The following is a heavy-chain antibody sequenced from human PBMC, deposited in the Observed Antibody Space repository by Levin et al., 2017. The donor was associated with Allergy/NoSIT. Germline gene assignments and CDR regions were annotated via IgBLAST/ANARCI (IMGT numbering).Heavy chain of an antibody. V-gene: IGHV3-33*01. CDR3: ARDVGLRLGDPPGIEY. Sequence: HPGESLKISCAASGFTFSSYGMHWVRQAPGKGLEWVAVIWYDGSNKYYADSVKGRFTISRDNSKNTLYLQMNSLRAEDTAVYYCARDVGLRLGDPPGIEYWGQGTLVTVSS. D-gene: IGHD3-16*01. CDR1: GFTFSSYG. CDR2: IWYDGSNK. J-gene: IGHJ4*02.